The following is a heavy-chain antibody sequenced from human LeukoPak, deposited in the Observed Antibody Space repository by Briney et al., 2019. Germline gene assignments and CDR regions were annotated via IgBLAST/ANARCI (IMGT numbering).Heavy chain of an antibody. CDR2: IIPIFGTA. J-gene: IGHJ5*02. CDR3: ARDPPRYDSSGYYYYMGFDP. V-gene: IGHV1-69*01. CDR1: GGTFSSYA. D-gene: IGHD3-22*01. Sequence: GASVKVSCKASGGTFSSYAISWVRQAPGQGLEWMGGIIPIFGTANYAQKFQGRVTITADESTSTAYMELRSLRSDDTAVYYCARDPPRYDSSGYYYYMGFDPWGQGTLVTVSS.